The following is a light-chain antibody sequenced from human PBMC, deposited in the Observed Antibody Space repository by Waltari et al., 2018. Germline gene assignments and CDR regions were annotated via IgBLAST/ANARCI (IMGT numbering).Light chain of an antibody. Sequence: EIVLTQSPGTLSVSPGERVTVSCRASQTITGSWLTWYHQKPGQAPRLLIYGASNRAPGIPGRCSGSWSGTDFTLTISRLEPEDSAVYYCQQYDGSVVTFGGGTKVEIK. J-gene: IGKJ4*01. CDR2: GAS. CDR3: QQYDGSVVT. V-gene: IGKV3-20*01. CDR1: QTITGSW.